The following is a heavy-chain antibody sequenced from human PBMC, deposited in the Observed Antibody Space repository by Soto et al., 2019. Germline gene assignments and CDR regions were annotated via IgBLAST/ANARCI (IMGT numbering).Heavy chain of an antibody. Sequence: EVELLESGGGLVQPGGSLRLSCAASGFNFGSYVMRWVRQAPGKGLEWVSTITGRGTGSYYADSVKGRFTVSRDNSNNTMVLQMDNLRVEDTSVYFCAKAPHPQWLRYNWFDPWGQGTLVTVSS. J-gene: IGHJ5*02. CDR2: ITGRGTGS. CDR1: GFNFGSYV. V-gene: IGHV3-23*01. D-gene: IGHD3-22*01. CDR3: AKAPHPQWLRYNWFDP.